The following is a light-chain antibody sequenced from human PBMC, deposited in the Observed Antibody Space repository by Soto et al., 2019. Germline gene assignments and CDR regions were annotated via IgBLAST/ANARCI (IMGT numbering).Light chain of an antibody. CDR3: SSYAGSSNV. J-gene: IGLJ1*01. CDR1: SRDVGSYNL. CDR2: EVN. V-gene: IGLV2-14*02. Sequence: QSALTQPASVSGSPGQSITISCTGTSRDVGSYNLVSWYQKHPGKAPKLIIYEVNKRPSGVPDRFSGSKSGNTASLTVSGLQAEDEADYYCSSYAGSSNVFGTGTKLTVL.